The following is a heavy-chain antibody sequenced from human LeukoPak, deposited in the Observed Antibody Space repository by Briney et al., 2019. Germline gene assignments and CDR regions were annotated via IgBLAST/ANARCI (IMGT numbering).Heavy chain of an antibody. CDR1: GFTFSSYG. J-gene: IGHJ4*02. D-gene: IGHD6-13*01. CDR3: ARDRAAADLDY. Sequence: GGSLRLSCAASGFTFSSYGMHWVRQAPGKGLEWVAVIWYDGSNKFYADSVKGRFTISRDNSKNTLYLQMNSLRAEDTAVYYCARDRAAADLDYWGQGTLVTVYS. CDR2: IWYDGSNK. V-gene: IGHV3-33*01.